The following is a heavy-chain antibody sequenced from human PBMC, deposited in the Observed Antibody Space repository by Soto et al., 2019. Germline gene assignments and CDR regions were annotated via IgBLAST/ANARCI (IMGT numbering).Heavy chain of an antibody. CDR2: ISTDDSET. CDR1: GYTFPSYW. J-gene: IGHJ4*02. Sequence: GESLKISCKGSGYTFPSYWVGWVRQMPGKGLEWMGIISTDDSETRSSPSFQGQVSISVDQSISTAYLQWNSLKASDTAIYYCASGVGGNLVYFDNWGQGTLVTVSS. D-gene: IGHD3-3*01. CDR3: ASGVGGNLVYFDN. V-gene: IGHV5-51*01.